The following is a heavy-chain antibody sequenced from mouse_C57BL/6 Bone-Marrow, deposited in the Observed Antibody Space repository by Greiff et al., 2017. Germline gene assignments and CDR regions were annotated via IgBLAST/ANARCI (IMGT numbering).Heavy chain of an antibody. Sequence: EVQLVESGGGLVKPGGSLKLSCAASGFTFSSYAMSWVRQTPEKRLEWVATISDGGSYTYYPDKVKGRFTISRDNAKNNLYLQMSHLKSEDTAMYYCARDQGIYYGNFYFDYWGQGTTLTVSS. CDR1: GFTFSSYA. D-gene: IGHD2-1*01. CDR2: ISDGGSYT. J-gene: IGHJ2*01. V-gene: IGHV5-4*01. CDR3: ARDQGIYYGNFYFDY.